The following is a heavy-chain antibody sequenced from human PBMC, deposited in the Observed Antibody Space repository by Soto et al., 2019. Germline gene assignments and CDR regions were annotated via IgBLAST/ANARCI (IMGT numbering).Heavy chain of an antibody. CDR2: IYYSGST. Sequence: QVQLQESGPGLVKPSETLSLTCTVSGGSVSSGSYYWSWIRQPPGKGLEWIGYIYYSGSTNYNPSLKSRVIISVDTSKNQFPLKLSSVTAADTAVYYCAGLADYDFWSGTIDYWGQGTLVTVSS. J-gene: IGHJ4*02. D-gene: IGHD3-3*01. V-gene: IGHV4-61*01. CDR3: AGLADYDFWSGTIDY. CDR1: GGSVSSGSYY.